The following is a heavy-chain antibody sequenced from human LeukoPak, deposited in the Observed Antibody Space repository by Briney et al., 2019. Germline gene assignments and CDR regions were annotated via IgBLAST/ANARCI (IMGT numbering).Heavy chain of an antibody. Sequence: GGSLRLSCAASGFTFSSYAMHWVRQAPGKGLEWVAVISYVGSNKYYADSVKGRFTISRDNSKNTLYLQMNSLRAEDTAVYYCARSLYYDFWSGYYLDYWGQGTLVTVSS. CDR1: GFTFSSYA. V-gene: IGHV3-30*01. J-gene: IGHJ4*02. D-gene: IGHD3-3*01. CDR3: ARSLYYDFWSGYYLDY. CDR2: ISYVGSNK.